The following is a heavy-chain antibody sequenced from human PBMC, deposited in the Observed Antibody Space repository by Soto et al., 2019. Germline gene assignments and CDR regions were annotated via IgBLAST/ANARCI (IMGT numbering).Heavy chain of an antibody. CDR2: ISGSGGST. J-gene: IGHJ6*03. D-gene: IGHD2-15*01. V-gene: IGHV3-23*01. CDR1: GFTFSSYA. Sequence: EVQLLGSGGGLVQPGGSLRLSCAASGFTFSSYAMSWVRQAPGTGLEWVSAISGSGGSTYYADSVKGRFTISRDNSKNPLYLQMNSLRAEDTAVYYCAKVSKDIVVVVAATPPYYYYMDVWGKGTTVTVSS. CDR3: AKVSKDIVVVVAATPPYYYYMDV.